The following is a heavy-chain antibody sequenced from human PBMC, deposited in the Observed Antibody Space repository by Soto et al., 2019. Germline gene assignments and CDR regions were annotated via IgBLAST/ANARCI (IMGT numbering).Heavy chain of an antibody. V-gene: IGHV1-69*13. CDR2: IIPIFGTA. J-gene: IGHJ4*02. CDR3: AKSPRSGLYYFDY. Sequence: SVKVSCKASGGTFSSYAISWVRQAPGQGLEWMGGIIPIFGTANYAQKFQGRVTITADESTSTAYMELNSLRAEDTAVYYCAKSPRSGLYYFDYWRQGTLVTVSS. CDR1: GGTFSSYA. D-gene: IGHD3-3*01.